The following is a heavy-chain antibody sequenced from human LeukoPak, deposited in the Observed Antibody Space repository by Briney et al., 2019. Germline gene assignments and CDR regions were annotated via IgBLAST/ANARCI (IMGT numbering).Heavy chain of an antibody. D-gene: IGHD5-18*01. CDR2: INHSGST. J-gene: IGHJ4*02. CDR1: GGSFSGYY. CDR3: ARRSLWIQLWLRGGTFDY. V-gene: IGHV4-34*01. Sequence: SETLSLTCAVYGGSFSGYYWSWIRQPPGKGLEWIGEINHSGSTNYNPSLKSRVTISVDTSKNQFSLKLSSVTAADTAVYYCARRSLWIQLWLRGGTFDYWGQGTLVTVSS.